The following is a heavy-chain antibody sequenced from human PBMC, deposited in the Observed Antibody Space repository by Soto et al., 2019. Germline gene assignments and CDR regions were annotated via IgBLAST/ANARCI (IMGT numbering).Heavy chain of an antibody. V-gene: IGHV3-7*01. CDR2: IKQDGSEK. Sequence: GGSLRLSCAASGFTFSSYWMSWVRQAPGKGLEWVANIKQDGSEKYYVDSVKDRFTISRDNAKNSLYLQMNSLRAEDTAVYYCARDPNVLLWFGESTHNYFDYWGQGTLVTVSS. CDR1: GFTFSSYW. D-gene: IGHD3-10*01. CDR3: ARDPNVLLWFGESTHNYFDY. J-gene: IGHJ4*02.